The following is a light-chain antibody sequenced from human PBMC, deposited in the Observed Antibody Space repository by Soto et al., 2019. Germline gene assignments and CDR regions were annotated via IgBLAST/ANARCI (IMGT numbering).Light chain of an antibody. CDR1: QDINNY. V-gene: IGKV1-33*01. CDR3: KQYDVVPCT. Sequence: DIQLTQSPASLSASVGDRVTISCQASQDINNYLIWYQQKPGEAPNLLIYDASTLGTGVSSRFSGNGSGTDFSVTINNLQPQDTATYYCKQYDVVPCTFGQGTKLEIK. CDR2: DAS. J-gene: IGKJ2*02.